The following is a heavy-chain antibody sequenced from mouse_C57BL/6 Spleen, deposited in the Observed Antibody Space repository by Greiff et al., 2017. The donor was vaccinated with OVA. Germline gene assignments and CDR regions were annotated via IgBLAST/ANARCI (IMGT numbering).Heavy chain of an antibody. Sequence: VQLQQPGAELVMPGASVKLSCKASGYTFTSYWMHWVKQRPGQGLEWIGEIDPSDSYTNYNQKFKGKSTLTVDKSSSTAYMQLSSLTSEDSAVYYCARWFSYAMDYWGQGTSVTVSS. CDR3: ARWFSYAMDY. CDR2: IDPSDSYT. V-gene: IGHV1-69*01. CDR1: GYTFTSYW. D-gene: IGHD2-2*01. J-gene: IGHJ4*01.